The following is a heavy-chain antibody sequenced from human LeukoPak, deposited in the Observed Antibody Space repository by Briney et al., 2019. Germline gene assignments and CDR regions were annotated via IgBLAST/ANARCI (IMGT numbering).Heavy chain of an antibody. J-gene: IGHJ3*02. V-gene: IGHV1-69*13. CDR1: GGTFSSYA. CDR2: IIPIFGTA. CDR3: ARTGKMTVPAAKVDAFDI. Sequence: SVKVSCKASGGTFSSYAISWVRQAPGQGLEWMGGIIPIFGTATYAQKFQGRVTITADESTSTAYMELSSLRSEDTAVYYCARTGKMTVPAAKVDAFDIWGQGTMVTVSS. D-gene: IGHD2-2*01.